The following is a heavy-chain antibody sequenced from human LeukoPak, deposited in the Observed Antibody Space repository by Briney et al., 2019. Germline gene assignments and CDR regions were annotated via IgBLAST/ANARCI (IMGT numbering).Heavy chain of an antibody. J-gene: IGHJ2*01. Sequence: PGGSLRLSCAASGFTFSRHSMNWVRQAPGKGLEWVSSSSTSSSYIYYADSVRGRFTISRDNAKNSLYLQMNSLRAEDTAVYYCARDPENVSGSHSHFDLWGRGTLVTVSS. V-gene: IGHV3-21*01. CDR2: SSTSSSYI. CDR1: GFTFSRHS. CDR3: ARDPENVSGSHSHFDL. D-gene: IGHD1-26*01.